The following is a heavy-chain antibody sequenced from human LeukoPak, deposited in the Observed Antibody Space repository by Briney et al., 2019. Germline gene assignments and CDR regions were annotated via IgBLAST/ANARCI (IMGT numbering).Heavy chain of an antibody. Sequence: GGSLRLSCSASGFTFSSYAMHWVRQAPGKGLEYVSAISSNGGSTYYADSVKGRFTISRDNSKNTLYLQMSSLRAEDTAVYYGVKDYNWNIFHYWGQGTLVTVSS. D-gene: IGHD1/OR15-1a*01. CDR2: ISSNGGST. J-gene: IGHJ4*02. V-gene: IGHV3-64D*09. CDR1: GFTFSSYA. CDR3: VKDYNWNIFHY.